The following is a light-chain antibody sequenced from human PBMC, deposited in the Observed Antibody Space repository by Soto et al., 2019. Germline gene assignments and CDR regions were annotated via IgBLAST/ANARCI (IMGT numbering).Light chain of an antibody. CDR1: QYINTR. Sequence: EIGLTQSPATLSSFPGDRVTLSCRASQYINTRLAWYQHRPGQAPRLLIYQTSIRAAGIPARFSASGSGTDFTLTISRLEPEDFAMYYCQHYGSSPRTFGQGTKVDI. V-gene: IGKV3-20*01. J-gene: IGKJ1*01. CDR3: QHYGSSPRT. CDR2: QTS.